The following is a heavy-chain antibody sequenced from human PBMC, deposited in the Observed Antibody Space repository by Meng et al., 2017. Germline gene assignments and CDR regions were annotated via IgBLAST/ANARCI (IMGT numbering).Heavy chain of an antibody. D-gene: IGHD1-26*01. Sequence: GGSLRLSCAASVFPVSSNYMSWVSQAPGKGLEWVSVIYSGGSTYYADSVKGRFTISRHNSKNTLYLQMNSLRAEDTAVYYCASYSGSYVKSGGDVSSDYWGQGTLVTVSS. CDR3: ASYSGSYVKSGGDVSSDY. J-gene: IGHJ4*02. V-gene: IGHV3-53*04. CDR1: VFPVSSNY. CDR2: IYSGGST.